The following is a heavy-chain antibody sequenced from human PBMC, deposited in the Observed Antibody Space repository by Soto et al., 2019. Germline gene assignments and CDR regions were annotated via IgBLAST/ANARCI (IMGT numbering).Heavy chain of an antibody. CDR3: ARRPDLVTAESYYSMDV. CDR2: INPNSGGT. V-gene: IGHV1-2*02. D-gene: IGHD2-2*01. J-gene: IGHJ6*02. CDR1: GYTFSGYY. Sequence: QVQLVQSGAEVKKPGASVKVSCKASGYTFSGYYLPWVRQSPGQGLAWMGWINPNSGGTNYAQKFQGRVTMTRDTSINTAYMELSSLRSDDTAVYYCARRPDLVTAESYYSMDVWGQGTTVTVSS.